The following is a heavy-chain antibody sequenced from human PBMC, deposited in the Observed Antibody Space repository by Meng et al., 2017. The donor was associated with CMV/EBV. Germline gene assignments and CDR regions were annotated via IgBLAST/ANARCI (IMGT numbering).Heavy chain of an antibody. V-gene: IGHV4-4*07. D-gene: IGHD2-15*01. J-gene: IGHJ5*02. CDR3: ARSMVVAGDWFDP. Sequence: VRLQGSGPGLVKPSETLALTCYVSGGSIRSYYWSWSRQPAGKGLEWIGRIYTGGSTNYHPSLKSRVTMSVDTSKNQFSLKLSSVTAADTAVYYCARSMVVAGDWFDPWGQGTLVTVSS. CDR1: GGSIRSYY. CDR2: IYTGGST.